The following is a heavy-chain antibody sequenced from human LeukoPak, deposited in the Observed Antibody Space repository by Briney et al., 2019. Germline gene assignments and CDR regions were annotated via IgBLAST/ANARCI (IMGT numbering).Heavy chain of an antibody. CDR1: GLTFSSYA. J-gene: IGHJ4*02. CDR3: AREDGDYALDY. Sequence: GGSLRLSCAASGLTFSSYAMHWVRQAPGKGQEWVAVISYVGSNKYYADSVKGRFTISRDNSNNTLYLQMNSLRAEDTAVYYCAREDGDYALDYWGQGTLVTVSS. D-gene: IGHD4-17*01. V-gene: IGHV3-30-3*01. CDR2: ISYVGSNK.